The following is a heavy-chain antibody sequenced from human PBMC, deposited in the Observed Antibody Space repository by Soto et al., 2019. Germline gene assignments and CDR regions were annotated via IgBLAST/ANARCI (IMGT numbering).Heavy chain of an antibody. CDR1: GYTFTSYG. CDR3: ARVNSSGWYYRHDAFDI. Sequence: QVQLVQSGAEVKKPGASVKVSCKASGYTFTSYGISWVRQAPGQGLEWMGWISAYNGNTNYAQKLQGRVTMTTATSSSTAYMELRRLRSDDTAVYYCARVNSSGWYYRHDAFDIWGQGTMVTVSS. J-gene: IGHJ3*02. V-gene: IGHV1-18*01. CDR2: ISAYNGNT. D-gene: IGHD6-19*01.